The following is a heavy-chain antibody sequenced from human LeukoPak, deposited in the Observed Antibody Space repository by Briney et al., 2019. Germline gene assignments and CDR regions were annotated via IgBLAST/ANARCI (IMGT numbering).Heavy chain of an antibody. V-gene: IGHV1-2*02. CDR3: ARSPAIRYCSGGSCCLFDY. J-gene: IGHJ4*02. CDR2: INPNSGGT. D-gene: IGHD2-15*01. Sequence: ASVKVSXKASGYTFTGYYMHWVRQAPGQGLEWIGWINPNSGGTNYAQKFQGRVTMTRDTSISTAYMELSRLRSDDTAVYYCARSPAIRYCSGGSCCLFDYWGQGTLVTVSS. CDR1: GYTFTGYY.